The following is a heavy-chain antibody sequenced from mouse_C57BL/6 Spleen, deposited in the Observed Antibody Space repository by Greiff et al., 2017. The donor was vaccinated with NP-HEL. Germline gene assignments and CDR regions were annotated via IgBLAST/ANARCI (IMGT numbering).Heavy chain of an antibody. CDR2: IYPGSGST. CDR1: GYTFTSYW. CDR3: ARPIYYGYDEYFDV. D-gene: IGHD2-2*01. V-gene: IGHV1-55*01. Sequence: QVQLQQPGAELVKPGASVKMSCKASGYTFTSYWITWVKPRPGQGLEWIGDIYPGSGSTNYNEKFKSKATLTVDTSSSTAYMQLSSLTSEDSAVYYCARPIYYGYDEYFDVWGTGTTVTVSS. J-gene: IGHJ1*03.